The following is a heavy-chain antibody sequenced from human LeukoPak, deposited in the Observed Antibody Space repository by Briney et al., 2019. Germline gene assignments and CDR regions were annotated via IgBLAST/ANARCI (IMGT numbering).Heavy chain of an antibody. J-gene: IGHJ4*02. CDR3: ARLRGVSYYYDSSGYYYDY. D-gene: IGHD3-22*01. V-gene: IGHV5-51*01. Sequence: GESLKISCKGSGYSFTSYWIGWVRQMPGKGLEWMGIIYPGDSDTRYSPSFQGQVTISADKSISTAYLQWSSLKASDTAMYYCARLRGVSYYYDSSGYYYDYWGQGTLVTVSS. CDR1: GYSFTSYW. CDR2: IYPGDSDT.